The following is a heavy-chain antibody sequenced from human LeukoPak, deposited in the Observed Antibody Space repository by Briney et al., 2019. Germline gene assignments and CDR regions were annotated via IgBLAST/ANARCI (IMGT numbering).Heavy chain of an antibody. CDR2: IYSGGST. Sequence: GGSLRLSCAASEFSVGSNYMSWVRQAPGKGLEWVSVIYSGGSTYYADSVKGRFTISRDNSKNTLYLQMNSLRAEDTAVYYCARGAFYYDSSGYSGKSAEVYYFDYWGQGTLVTVSS. D-gene: IGHD3-22*01. J-gene: IGHJ4*02. CDR3: ARGAFYYDSSGYSGKSAEVYYFDY. V-gene: IGHV3-66*01. CDR1: EFSVGSNY.